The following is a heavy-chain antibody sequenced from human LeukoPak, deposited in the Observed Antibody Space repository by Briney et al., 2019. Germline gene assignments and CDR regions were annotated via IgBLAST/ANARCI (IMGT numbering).Heavy chain of an antibody. D-gene: IGHD6-13*01. J-gene: IGHJ6*03. CDR3: ARAGKQQRRTSHYYYMDV. CDR1: GYTFTSYG. V-gene: IGHV1-18*01. CDR2: ISAYNGNT. Sequence: ASVKVSCKASGYTFTSYGISWVRQAPGQGLEWMGWISAYNGNTNYAQKLQGRVTMTTDTSTSTAYMELRSLRSDDTAVYYCARAGKQQRRTSHYYYMDVWGKGTTVTVSS.